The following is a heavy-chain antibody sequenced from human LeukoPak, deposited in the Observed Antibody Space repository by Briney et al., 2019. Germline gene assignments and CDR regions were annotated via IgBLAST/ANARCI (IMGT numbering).Heavy chain of an antibody. V-gene: IGHV3-21*01. D-gene: IGHD3-22*01. CDR1: GFTFSSYS. CDR3: ARRDSSGYYYRFDY. CDR2: ISSSSSYI. J-gene: IGHJ4*02. Sequence: PGGSLRLSYAASGFTFSSYSMNWVRQAPGKGLEWVSSISSSSSYIYYADSVKGRFTISRDNAKNSLYLQMNSLRAEDTAVYYCARRDSSGYYYRFDYWGQGTLVTVSS.